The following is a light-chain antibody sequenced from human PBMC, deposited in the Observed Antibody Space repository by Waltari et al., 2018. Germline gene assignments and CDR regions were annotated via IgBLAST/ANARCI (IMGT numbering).Light chain of an antibody. J-gene: IGLJ3*02. CDR2: KAD. V-gene: IGLV8-61*01. Sequence: QTVVTQEPSLSVSPGGTVTLTCALSSGSVSPTSYATWYQPSPGQAPRTLVYKADSRSSGVPDRFSGSILGNKAALTITGAQADDESDYYCALYMGSGIWVFGGGTKLTVL. CDR1: SGSVSPTSY. CDR3: ALYMGSGIWV.